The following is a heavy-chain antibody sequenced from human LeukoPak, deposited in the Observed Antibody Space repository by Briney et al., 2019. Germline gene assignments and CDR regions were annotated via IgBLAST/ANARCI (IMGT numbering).Heavy chain of an antibody. Sequence: SETLSLTCTVSGGSIRSSAFYWAWIRQPPGKGLEWIGSIYYSGSTYCNPSLKSRVTISVDTSRNQFSLKLRSVTVADTAVYYCATVAVIRGVTYFDYWGQGTLVTVSS. D-gene: IGHD3-10*01. V-gene: IGHV4-39*07. CDR1: GGSIRSSAFY. CDR3: ATVAVIRGVTYFDY. J-gene: IGHJ4*02. CDR2: IYYSGST.